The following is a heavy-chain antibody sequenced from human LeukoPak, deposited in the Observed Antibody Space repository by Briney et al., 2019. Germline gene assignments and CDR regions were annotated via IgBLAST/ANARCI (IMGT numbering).Heavy chain of an antibody. CDR2: ISAYKGNT. D-gene: IGHD6-19*01. Sequence: ASVKVSCKASGYIFTNHGISWVRQAPGQGLEWMGWISAYKGNTKYAQKFQGRVTLTTDTSTSTAYMELRSLRSDDTAVYYCARGPGSFLSSSGWLNWFDPWGQGTLVTVSS. J-gene: IGHJ5*02. CDR3: ARGPGSFLSSSGWLNWFDP. V-gene: IGHV1-18*01. CDR1: GYIFTNHG.